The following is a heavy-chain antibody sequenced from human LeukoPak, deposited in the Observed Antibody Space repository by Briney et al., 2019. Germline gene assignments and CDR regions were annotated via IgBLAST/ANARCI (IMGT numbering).Heavy chain of an antibody. D-gene: IGHD5-18*01. CDR2: INHSGST. J-gene: IGHJ4*02. CDR3: ARDVGSGYSYGRVFDY. Sequence: SETLSLTSAVYGGSFSGYYWSWIRQPPGKGLEWIGEINHSGSTNYNPSLKSRVTISVDTSKNQFSLKLSSVTAADTAVYYCARDVGSGYSYGRVFDYWGQGTLVTVSS. CDR1: GGSFSGYY. V-gene: IGHV4-34*01.